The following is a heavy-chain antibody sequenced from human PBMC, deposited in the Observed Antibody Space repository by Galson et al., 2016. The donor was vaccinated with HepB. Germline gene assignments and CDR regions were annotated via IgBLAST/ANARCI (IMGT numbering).Heavy chain of an antibody. V-gene: IGHV1-18*01. CDR2: VSAYNDVT. Sequence: SVKVSCKASGFIFTSYAFTWVRQAPGQGLEWMGWVSAYNDVTNYAQRFQGRVSMTTDTATSTAYMELRGLRFDDTALYYCARDVGDYYGSGSSRFDYWGQGTLVTVSS. CDR3: ARDVGDYYGSGSSRFDY. D-gene: IGHD3-10*01. J-gene: IGHJ4*02. CDR1: GFIFTSYA.